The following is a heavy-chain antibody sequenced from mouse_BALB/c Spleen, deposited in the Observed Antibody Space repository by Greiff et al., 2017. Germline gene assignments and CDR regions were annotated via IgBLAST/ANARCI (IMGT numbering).Heavy chain of an antibody. J-gene: IGHJ4*01. CDR2: IRNKANGYTT. CDR3: ARDIGYPHYAMDY. Sequence: EVKVVESGGGLVQPGGSLRLSCATSGFTFTDYYMSWVRQPPGKALEWLGFIRNKANGYTTEYSASVKGRFTISRDNSQSILYLQMNTLRAEDSATYYCARDIGYPHYAMDYWGQGTSVTVSS. V-gene: IGHV7-3*02. CDR1: GFTFTDYY. D-gene: IGHD2-14*01.